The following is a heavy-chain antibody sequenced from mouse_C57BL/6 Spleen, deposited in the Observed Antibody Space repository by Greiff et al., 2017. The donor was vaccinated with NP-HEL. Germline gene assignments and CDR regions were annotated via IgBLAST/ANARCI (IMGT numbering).Heavy chain of an antibody. CDR1: GYTFTSYW. CDR2: IDPSDSET. J-gene: IGHJ1*03. CDR3: ARLGPRYFDV. V-gene: IGHV1-52*01. D-gene: IGHD4-1*01. Sequence: QVQLKQPGAELVRPGSSVKLSCKASGYTFTSYWMHWVKQRPIQGLEWIGNIDPSDSETHYNQKFKDKATLTVDKSSSTAYMQLSSLTSEDSAVYYCARLGPRYFDVWGTGTTVTVSS.